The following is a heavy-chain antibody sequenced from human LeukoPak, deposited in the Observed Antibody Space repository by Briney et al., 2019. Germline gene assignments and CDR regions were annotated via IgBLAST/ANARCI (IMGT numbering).Heavy chain of an antibody. D-gene: IGHD5-24*01. V-gene: IGHV4-38-2*02. CDR3: ARSLGNYDY. CDR1: GYSIRNGYN. J-gene: IGHJ4*02. Sequence: PSETLSLTCTVSGYSIRNGYNWGWIRLSPGKGLEWLGSIYQSGSTYDNPSLKSRVTLSIDTSKNQFSLKLSSVTAADTAVYYCARSLGNYDYWGQGTLVTVSS. CDR2: IYQSGST.